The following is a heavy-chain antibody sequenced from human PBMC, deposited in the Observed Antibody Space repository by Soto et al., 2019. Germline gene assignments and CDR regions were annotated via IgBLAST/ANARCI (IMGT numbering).Heavy chain of an antibody. CDR2: IYYNGNT. Sequence: SETLSLTCTVSGHSVSSAGYYWSWIRQPPGKELEWIGYIYYNGNTDYNPSLKSRVTISLDTSKNQFSLKVSSVIAADTALYYCARDGGYSRGFHYYGMDVWGQGTTVTVSS. V-gene: IGHV4-61*08. CDR3: ARDGGYSRGFHYYGMDV. J-gene: IGHJ6*02. CDR1: GHSVSSAGYY. D-gene: IGHD5-18*01.